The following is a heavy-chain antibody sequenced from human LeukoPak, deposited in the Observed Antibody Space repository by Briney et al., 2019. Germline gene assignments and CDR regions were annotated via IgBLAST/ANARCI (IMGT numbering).Heavy chain of an antibody. CDR2: IYYSGST. V-gene: IGHV4-59*01. Sequence: TSETLSLTCTVSGGSISSYYWSWIRQPPGKGLEWIGYIYYSGSTNYNPSLKSRVTISVDTSKNQFSLKLSSVTAADTAVYYCAGELQDFWSGEYDYWGQGTLVTVSS. CDR3: AGELQDFWSGEYDY. CDR1: GGSISSYY. J-gene: IGHJ4*02. D-gene: IGHD3-3*01.